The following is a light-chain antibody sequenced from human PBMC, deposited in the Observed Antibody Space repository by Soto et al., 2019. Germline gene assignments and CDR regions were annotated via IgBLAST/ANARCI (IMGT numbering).Light chain of an antibody. CDR2: DAS. Sequence: EIVMTQCPATLSVSPGERDTLSCMASQSVSSNLAWHQQKPGQAPRILMYDASTRATGIPARFSGSGSGTDFTLSISRLEPEDFAVYYCQQYNDWPRTVGQGTQVEIK. J-gene: IGKJ1*01. CDR3: QQYNDWPRT. CDR1: QSVSSN. V-gene: IGKV3-15*01.